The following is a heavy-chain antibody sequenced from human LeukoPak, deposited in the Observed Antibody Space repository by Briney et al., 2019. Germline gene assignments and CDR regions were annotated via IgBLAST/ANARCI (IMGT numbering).Heavy chain of an antibody. D-gene: IGHD6-19*01. CDR2: AGGTGGYI. CDR3: TLSKFSSGWYEDS. V-gene: IGHV3-23*01. J-gene: IGHJ4*02. Sequence: GGSLRLSCAASGFPFSSYTLSWVRQAPGKGLEWVSAAGGTGGYIHYADSAKGRFTTSRDNSKSTLYLQMNSLRAEDTAVYYCTLSKFSSGWYEDSWGQGTLVVVSS. CDR1: GFPFSSYT.